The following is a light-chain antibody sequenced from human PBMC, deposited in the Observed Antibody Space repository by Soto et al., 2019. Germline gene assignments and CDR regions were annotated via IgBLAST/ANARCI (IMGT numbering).Light chain of an antibody. V-gene: IGKV3-20*01. Sequence: EIVLTQSPGTLSLSPGERATLSCRASHTISSSYLAWYQQKPGQAPRLLMYGISRRATGIPDRFSGSGSGTDFSLTITRLEPEKFAVYYCQQYVTSSPRTFGQGTKGEIK. CDR2: GIS. CDR1: HTISSSY. J-gene: IGKJ1*01. CDR3: QQYVTSSPRT.